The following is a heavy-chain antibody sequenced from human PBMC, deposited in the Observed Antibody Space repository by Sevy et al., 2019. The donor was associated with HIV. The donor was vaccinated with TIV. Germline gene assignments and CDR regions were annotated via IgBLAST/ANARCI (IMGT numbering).Heavy chain of an antibody. J-gene: IGHJ4*02. CDR2: VRYDGSNK. CDR1: GFTFSSHG. V-gene: IGHV3-30*02. D-gene: IGHD6-13*01. Sequence: GGSLRLSCAASGFTFSSHGMHWVRQAPGKGLEWVAFVRYDGSNKYYADSVKGRFTISRDNSKNTLYLQMNSLRAEDTAVYCCARTGYSSSWYDYWGQGTLVTVSS. CDR3: ARTGYSSSWYDY.